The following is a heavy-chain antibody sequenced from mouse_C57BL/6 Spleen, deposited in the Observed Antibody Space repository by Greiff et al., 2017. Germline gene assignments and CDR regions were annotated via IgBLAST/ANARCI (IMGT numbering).Heavy chain of an antibody. V-gene: IGHV5-9-1*02. D-gene: IGHD2-4*01. CDR3: TREVGNYYDYDEGLAMDY. CDR1: GFTFSSYA. Sequence: EVKLVESGEGLVKPGGSLKLSCAASGFTFSSYAMSWVRQTPEKRLEWVAYISSGGDYIYYADTVKGRFTISRDNARNTLYLQMSSLKSEDTAMYYCTREVGNYYDYDEGLAMDYWGQGTSVTVSS. J-gene: IGHJ4*01. CDR2: ISSGGDYI.